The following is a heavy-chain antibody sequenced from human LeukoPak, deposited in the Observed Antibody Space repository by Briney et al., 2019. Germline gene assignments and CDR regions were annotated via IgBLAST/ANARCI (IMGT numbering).Heavy chain of an antibody. CDR3: ARDREGSGWSYGMDV. CDR1: GFTVSSNY. Sequence: GRSLRLSCAASGFTVSSNYMSWVRQAPGKGLEWVSVIYSGGSTYYADSVKGRFTISRDNSKNTLYLQMNSLRAEDTAVYYCARDREGSGWSYGMDVWGQGTTVTVSS. CDR2: IYSGGST. D-gene: IGHD6-19*01. J-gene: IGHJ6*02. V-gene: IGHV3-66*01.